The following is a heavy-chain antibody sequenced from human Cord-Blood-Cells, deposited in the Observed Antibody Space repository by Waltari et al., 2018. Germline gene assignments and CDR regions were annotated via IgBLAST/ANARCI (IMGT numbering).Heavy chain of an antibody. V-gene: IGHV6-1*01. D-gene: IGHD6-19*01. CDR3: ARVAGYSSGWYRGYFDY. J-gene: IGHJ4*02. Sequence: QVPLQQSRPGLVKPSPTLSLTLHISGLRVSSTSAARNWTRLSPSRVLEWLGRTYYRSKWYNDYAVSVKSRITINPDTSKNQFSLQLNSVTPEDTAVYYCARVAGYSSGWYRGYFDYWGQGTLVTVSS. CDR2: TYYRSKWYN. CDR1: GLRVSSTSAA.